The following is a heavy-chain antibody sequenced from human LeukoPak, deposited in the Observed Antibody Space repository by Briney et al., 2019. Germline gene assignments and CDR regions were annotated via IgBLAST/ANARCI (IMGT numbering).Heavy chain of an antibody. CDR1: GFTFEDYG. D-gene: IGHD3-22*01. CDR3: ARSSGYYYFDFDY. V-gene: IGHV3-20*04. Sequence: PGGSLRLSCAASGFTFEDYGMSWVRQAPGKGLEWLSGINWNGGSIGYADSVKGRFTISRDNAKNSLYLQMNSLRAEDTAVYYCARSSGYYYFDFDYWGQGTLVTVSS. CDR2: INWNGGSI. J-gene: IGHJ4*02.